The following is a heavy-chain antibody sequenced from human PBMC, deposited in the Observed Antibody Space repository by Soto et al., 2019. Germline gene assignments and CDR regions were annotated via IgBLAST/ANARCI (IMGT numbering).Heavy chain of an antibody. CDR3: ARGDGYNRLDGY. J-gene: IGHJ4*02. CDR1: GGSISSYY. V-gene: IGHV4-59*01. CDR2: IYYSGST. Sequence: QVQLQESGPGLVKPSETLSLTCTVSGGSISSYYWSWIRQPPGKGLEWIGYIYYSGSTNYNPSLKSRVTISVDTSKNQFSLKLSSVTAADTAVYYCARGDGYNRLDGYWGQGTLVTVSS. D-gene: IGHD5-12*01.